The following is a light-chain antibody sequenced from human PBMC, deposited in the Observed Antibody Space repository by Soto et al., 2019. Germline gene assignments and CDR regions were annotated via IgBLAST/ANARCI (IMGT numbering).Light chain of an antibody. CDR2: GVS. Sequence: QSVLTQPASVSGSPGQSINISCTGTSSDIGSYDFVSWYQQQPGKAPKLMIYGVSKRPSGLSNRFSGSKSGNTASLTISGLQAEDEGDYYCCSYAGATTYVLFGGGTKVTVL. CDR3: CSYAGATTYVL. V-gene: IGLV2-23*02. J-gene: IGLJ3*02. CDR1: SSDIGSYDF.